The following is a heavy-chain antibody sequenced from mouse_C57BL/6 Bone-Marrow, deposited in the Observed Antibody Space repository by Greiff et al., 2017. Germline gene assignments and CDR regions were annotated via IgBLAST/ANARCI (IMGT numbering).Heavy chain of an antibody. CDR1: GYTFTDYN. CDR2: INPNNGGT. D-gene: IGHD1-1*02. V-gene: IGHV1-18*01. Sequence: EVQLQESGPELVKPGASVKIPCKASGYTFTDYNMDWVKQSHGKSLEWIGDINPNNGGTIYNQKFKGKATLTVDKSSSTAYMELRSLTSEDTAVYSGARVVRDLYAMDYWGQGTSVTVSS. CDR3: ARVVRDLYAMDY. J-gene: IGHJ4*01.